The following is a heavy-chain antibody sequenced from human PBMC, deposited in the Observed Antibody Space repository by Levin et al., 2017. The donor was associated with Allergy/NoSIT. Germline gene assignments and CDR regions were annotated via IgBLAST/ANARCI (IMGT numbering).Heavy chain of an antibody. Sequence: PSETLSLTCSVSGDSISRGFYYWSWIRQPAAKGLEWIGRIYSSGSANYNPSLKSRVTISVDTSKNQFSLKLSSVTAADTAVYYCARAEVGSEHWGQGTLVTVSS. CDR2: IYSSGSA. D-gene: IGHD3-10*01. CDR1: GDSISRGFYY. V-gene: IGHV4-61*02. CDR3: ARAEVGSEH. J-gene: IGHJ4*02.